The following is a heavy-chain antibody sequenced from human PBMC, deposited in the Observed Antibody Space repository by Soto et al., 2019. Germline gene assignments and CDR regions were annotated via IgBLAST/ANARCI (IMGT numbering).Heavy chain of an antibody. CDR3: ARDQGPSLYYYDSSGESYFDY. CDR2: IYYSGST. CDR1: GGSISSYY. J-gene: IGHJ4*02. V-gene: IGHV4-59*01. D-gene: IGHD3-22*01. Sequence: SETLSLTCTVSGGSISSYYWSWIRQPPGKGLEWIGYIYYSGSTNYNPSLKSRVTISVDTSKNQSSLRLSSVTAADTAVYYCARDQGPSLYYYDSSGESYFDYWGQGTLVTVSS.